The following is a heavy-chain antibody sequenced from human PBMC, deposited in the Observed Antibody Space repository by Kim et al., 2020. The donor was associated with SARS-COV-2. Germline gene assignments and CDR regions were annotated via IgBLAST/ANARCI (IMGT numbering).Heavy chain of an antibody. Sequence: SETLSLTCTVSGGSLSTGGYFWSWIRQRPGKGLEWIGYIDYSGTAYYSESLKSRVALSIDTSSNQFSLRLQSVTAADTAVYYCAKTSGAQLDYWGQGTL. V-gene: IGHV4-31*03. CDR3: AKTSGAQLDY. CDR2: IDYSGTA. J-gene: IGHJ4*02. D-gene: IGHD3-16*01. CDR1: GGSLSTGGYF.